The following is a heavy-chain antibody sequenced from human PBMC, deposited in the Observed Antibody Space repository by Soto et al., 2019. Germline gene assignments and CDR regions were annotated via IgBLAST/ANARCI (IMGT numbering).Heavy chain of an antibody. CDR1: VGSISSYY. CDR3: AGRSYDYVWGSYRPGVDY. Sequence: SETLSLTCTFSVGSISSYYWSWIRQPAGKGLEWIGRIYTSGSTNYNPSLKSRVTMSVDTSKNQFSLKLSSVTAADTAVYYCAGRSYDYVWGSYRPGVDYWGQGTLVTVSS. D-gene: IGHD3-16*02. V-gene: IGHV4-4*07. J-gene: IGHJ4*02. CDR2: IYTSGST.